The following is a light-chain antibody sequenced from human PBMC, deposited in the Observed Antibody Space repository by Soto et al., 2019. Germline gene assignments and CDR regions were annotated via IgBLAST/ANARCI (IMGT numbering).Light chain of an antibody. CDR1: QSVNRN. V-gene: IGKV3-15*01. CDR2: AAS. J-gene: IGKJ5*01. CDR3: QQYNSWTSIT. Sequence: EILLTQSPATLSVSPGERATLSCKSSQSVNRNLGWYQQKPGQAPRLLIFAASTRAPDIPARFGGSGSGTEFTLTISGLQSEDFAVYYCQQYNSWTSITFGQGTRLEVK.